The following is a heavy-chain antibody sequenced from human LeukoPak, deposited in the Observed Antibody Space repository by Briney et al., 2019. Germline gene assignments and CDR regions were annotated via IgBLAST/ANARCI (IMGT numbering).Heavy chain of an antibody. V-gene: IGHV1-2*02. CDR2: INPNSGGT. J-gene: IGHJ4*02. Sequence: ASVKVSCKASGYTFTGYYMHWVRQAPGQGLEWMGWINPNSGGTNYAQKFQGRVTMTRDTSISTAYMELSRLRSDDTAVYYCARGTNYDSSGYYADWGQGTLVTVSS. D-gene: IGHD3-22*01. CDR1: GYTFTGYY. CDR3: ARGTNYDSSGYYAD.